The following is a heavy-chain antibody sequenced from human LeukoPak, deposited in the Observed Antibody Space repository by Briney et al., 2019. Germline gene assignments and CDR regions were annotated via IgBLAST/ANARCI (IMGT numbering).Heavy chain of an antibody. CDR2: ISYDGSNK. V-gene: IGHV3-30*18. Sequence: GGSLRLSCAASEFNFSNCCMKWVRQAPGKGLEWVAVISYDGSNKYYADSVKGRFTISRDNSKNTLYLQMNSLRAEDTAVYYCAKAVIAAAAVYYFDYWGQGTLITVSS. J-gene: IGHJ4*02. CDR3: AKAVIAAAAVYYFDY. CDR1: EFNFSNCC. D-gene: IGHD6-13*01.